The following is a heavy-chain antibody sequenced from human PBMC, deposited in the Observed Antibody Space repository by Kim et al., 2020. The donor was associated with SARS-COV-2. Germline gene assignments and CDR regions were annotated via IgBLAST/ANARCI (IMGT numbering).Heavy chain of an antibody. J-gene: IGHJ6*03. CDR3: ARGGYYYYMDV. V-gene: IGHV4-34*01. CDR2: INHSGST. CDR1: GGSFSGYY. Sequence: SETLSLTCAVYGGSFSGYYWSWIRQPPGKGLEWIGEINHSGSTNYNPSLKSRVTISVDTSKNQFSLKLSSVTAADTAVYYCARGGYYYYMDVWGKGTTVTVSS.